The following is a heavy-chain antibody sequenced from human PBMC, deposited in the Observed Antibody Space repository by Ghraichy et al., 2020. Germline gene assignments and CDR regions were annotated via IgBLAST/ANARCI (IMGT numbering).Heavy chain of an antibody. CDR3: ARILYSSGWYRPRYYYFDY. CDR2: IFSNDEK. Sequence: SGPTLVKPTETLTLTCTVSGFSLSNARMGVSWIRQPPGKALEWLAHIFSNDEKSYSTSLKSRLTISKDTSKSQVVLTMTNMDPVDTATYYCARILYSSGWYRPRYYYFDYWGQGTLVTVSS. CDR1: GFSLSNARMG. D-gene: IGHD6-19*01. J-gene: IGHJ4*02. V-gene: IGHV2-26*01.